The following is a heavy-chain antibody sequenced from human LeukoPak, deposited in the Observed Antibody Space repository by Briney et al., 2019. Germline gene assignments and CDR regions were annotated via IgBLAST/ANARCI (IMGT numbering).Heavy chain of an antibody. CDR2: IYYSGST. CDR1: GGSISSSNYY. D-gene: IGHD5-18*01. V-gene: IGHV4-39*01. CDR3: ARQLYSYGAYFDY. Sequence: SETLSLTCSVSGGSISSSNYYWGWIRQPPGKGLEWIGSIYYSGSTYYNPSLKSRVTISVDTSKNQFSLKLSSVTAADTAVYYCARQLYSYGAYFDYWGQGTLVTVSS. J-gene: IGHJ4*02.